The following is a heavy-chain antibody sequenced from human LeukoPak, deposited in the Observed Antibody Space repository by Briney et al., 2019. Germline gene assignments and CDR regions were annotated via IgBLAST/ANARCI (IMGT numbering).Heavy chain of an antibody. Sequence: GGSLRLSCAASGFTFSSYEMNWVRQAPGKGLEWVSYISSSGSTIYYADSVKGRFTISRDNAKNSLYLQMNSLRAEDTAVYYCARETEHGGGGTLFDPWGQGTLVTVSS. CDR2: ISSSGSTI. CDR1: GFTFSSYE. CDR3: ARETEHGGGGTLFDP. V-gene: IGHV3-48*03. J-gene: IGHJ5*02. D-gene: IGHD2-21*01.